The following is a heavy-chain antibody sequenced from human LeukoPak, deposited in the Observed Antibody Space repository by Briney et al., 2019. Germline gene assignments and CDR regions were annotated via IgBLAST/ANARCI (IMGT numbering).Heavy chain of an antibody. Sequence: GRSLRLSCAASGFTFSSYAMHWVRQAPGKGLEWVAVISYDGGNKYYADSVKGRFTVSRDNSKNTLYLQMISLRAEDTAVYYCARDCDSAHYFDCWGQGSLVTVSS. CDR1: GFTFSSYA. D-gene: IGHD2-21*01. V-gene: IGHV3-30-3*01. CDR3: ARDCDSAHYFDC. CDR2: ISYDGGNK. J-gene: IGHJ4*02.